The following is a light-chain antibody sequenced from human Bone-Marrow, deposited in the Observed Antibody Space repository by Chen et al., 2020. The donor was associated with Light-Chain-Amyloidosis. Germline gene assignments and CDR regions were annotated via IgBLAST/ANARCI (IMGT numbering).Light chain of an antibody. Sequence: QSALTQPASVSGSPGQSITFSCTGTSSDVGGDNHVSWYQQHPDKAPKLMIYEVTNRPSWVLDRFSGSKSDNTASLTISGLQTEDEADYFCSSYTITNTLVFGSGTRVTVL. J-gene: IGLJ1*01. CDR3: SSYTITNTLV. V-gene: IGLV2-14*01. CDR1: SSDVGGDNH. CDR2: EVT.